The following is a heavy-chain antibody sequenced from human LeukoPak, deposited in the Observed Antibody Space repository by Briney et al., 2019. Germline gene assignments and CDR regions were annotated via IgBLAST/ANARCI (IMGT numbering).Heavy chain of an antibody. D-gene: IGHD3-9*01. CDR2: INPNSGGT. CDR1: GYTFTGYY. CDR3: ARDAAPYYDILTGYYEA. J-gene: IGHJ4*02. V-gene: IGHV1-2*02. Sequence: ASVKVSCKASGYTFTGYYMHWVRQAPGQGLEWMGWINPNSGGTNYAQKFQGRVTMTRDTSTSTAYMELSRLRSDDTAVYYCARDAAPYYDILTGYYEAWGQGTLVTVSS.